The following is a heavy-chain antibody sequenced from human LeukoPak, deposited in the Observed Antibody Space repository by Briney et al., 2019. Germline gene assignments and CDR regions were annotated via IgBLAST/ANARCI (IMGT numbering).Heavy chain of an antibody. CDR2: TRNKANSYTT. D-gene: IGHD5-12*01. V-gene: IGHV3-72*01. Sequence: PGGSLRLSCAASGFTFSDHYMDWVRQAPGKGLEWVGRTRNKANSYTTEYAAPVKGRFTVSRDDSKNSLYLQMNSLKTEDTAVYYCARGGGYSGYDVYYFDYWGQGTLVTVSS. CDR3: ARGGGYSGYDVYYFDY. J-gene: IGHJ4*02. CDR1: GFTFSDHY.